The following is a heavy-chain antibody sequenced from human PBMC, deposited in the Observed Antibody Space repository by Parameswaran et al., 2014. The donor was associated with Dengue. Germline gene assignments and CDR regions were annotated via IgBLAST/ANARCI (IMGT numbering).Heavy chain of an antibody. D-gene: IGHD1-7*01. CDR3: AHSYSRRDWNYVLSPGALDY. CDR1: GFSLSTSGVG. CDR2: IYWNDDK. Sequence: SGPTLVKPTQTLTLTCTFSGFSLSTSGVGVGWIRQPPGKALEWLALIYWNDDKRYSPSLKSRLTITKDTSKNQVVLTMTNMDPVDTATYYCAHSYSRRDWNYVLSPGALDYWGQGTLVTVSS. V-gene: IGHV2-5*01. J-gene: IGHJ4*02.